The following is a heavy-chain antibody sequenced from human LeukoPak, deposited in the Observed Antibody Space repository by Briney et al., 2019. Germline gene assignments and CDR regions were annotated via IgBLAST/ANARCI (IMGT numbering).Heavy chain of an antibody. CDR3: ARVVEYDASGYYRHFDR. J-gene: IGHJ4*02. D-gene: IGHD3-22*01. V-gene: IGHV3-11*04. CDR1: GFTFNDYY. Sequence: PGGSLRLSCAASGFTFNDYYMSWIRQAPGKGLEWVSYISSSGSTIYYADSVKGRFTISRDNAKNSLYLQMNSLRAEDTAVYYCARVVEYDASGYYRHFDRWGQGALVTVSS. CDR2: ISSSGSTI.